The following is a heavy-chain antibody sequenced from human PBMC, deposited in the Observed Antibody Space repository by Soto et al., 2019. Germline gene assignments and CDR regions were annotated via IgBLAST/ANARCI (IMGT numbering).Heavy chain of an antibody. V-gene: IGHV1-69*13. J-gene: IGHJ2*01. CDR2: IIPIFGTA. CDR1: GGTFSSYA. CDR3: SRNVYCYERSGYPRGNWYLDL. Sequence: ASVKVSCKASGGTFSSYAISWVRQAPGQGLERMGGIIPIFGTANYAQKFQGRVTITADESTSTAYMELSSLRSEDTVLYYCSRNVYCYERSGYPRGNWYLDLWGRGILVTVCS. D-gene: IGHD3-22*01.